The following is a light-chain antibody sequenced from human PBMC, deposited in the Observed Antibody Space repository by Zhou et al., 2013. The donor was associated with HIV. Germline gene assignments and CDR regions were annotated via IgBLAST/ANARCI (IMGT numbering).Light chain of an antibody. Sequence: EIVLTQSPGTLSLSPGERATLSCRASQTFSSTYLAWYQQKPGQAPRLLIYGASTRATGIPARFSGSGSGTEFTLTISSMQSEDFAVYYCQQYNNWPWTFGQGTKVEVK. CDR1: QTFSSTY. CDR3: QQYNNWPWT. CDR2: GAS. J-gene: IGKJ1*01. V-gene: IGKV3-15*01.